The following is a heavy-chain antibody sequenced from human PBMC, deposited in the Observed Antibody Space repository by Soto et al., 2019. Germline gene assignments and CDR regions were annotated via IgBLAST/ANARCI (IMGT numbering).Heavy chain of an antibody. CDR2: INHSGST. D-gene: IGHD5-12*01. CDR1: GGSFSGYY. Sequence: SETLSLTCAVYGGSFSGYYWSWIRQPPGKGLEWIGEINHSGSTNYNPSLKRRVTISVDTSKNQFSLKLSSVTAADTAVYYCARGQSLATKLSIASHTYDYWGQGTLVTVSS. CDR3: ARGQSLATKLSIASHTYDY. J-gene: IGHJ4*02. V-gene: IGHV4-34*01.